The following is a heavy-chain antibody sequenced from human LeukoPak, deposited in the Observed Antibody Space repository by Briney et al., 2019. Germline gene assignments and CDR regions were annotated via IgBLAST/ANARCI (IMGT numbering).Heavy chain of an antibody. J-gene: IGHJ4*02. CDR1: GFTFSSYG. CDR2: ISYDGSNK. V-gene: IGHV3-30*18. D-gene: IGHD3-22*01. CDR3: AKDPPSRITMIVPPDY. Sequence: PGRSLRLSCAASGFTFSSYGMHWVRQAPGKGLEWVAVISYDGSNKYYADSVKGRFTISRDNSKNTLYLQMNSLRAEDTAVYYCAKDPPSRITMIVPPDYWGQGTLVTVSS.